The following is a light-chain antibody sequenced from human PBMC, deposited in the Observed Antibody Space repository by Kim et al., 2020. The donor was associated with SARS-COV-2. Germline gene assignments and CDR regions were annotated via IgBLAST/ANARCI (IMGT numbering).Light chain of an antibody. V-gene: IGKV1-5*01. Sequence: SPLSASVGDRVTITCRASQSISAWMAWYQQKPGKAPKLLIYHASSLQSGVRSRFGGSGSGTEFTLTINNLQPDDFATYYCQHLGTFGLGTKVDIK. CDR3: QHLGT. CDR2: HAS. J-gene: IGKJ3*01. CDR1: QSISAW.